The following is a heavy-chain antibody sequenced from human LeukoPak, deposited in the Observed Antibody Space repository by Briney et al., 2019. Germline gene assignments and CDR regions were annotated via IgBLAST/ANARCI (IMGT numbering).Heavy chain of an antibody. D-gene: IGHD3-10*01. CDR3: ARDRGTVAYGSGSYQYCYYGMDV. Sequence: SETLSLTCTVSGGSISSYYWNWIRQPPGEGLEWIGYFHYSGSTNYNPSLKSRVTISVDTSKNQFSLKLSSVTAADTAVYYCARDRGTVAYGSGSYQYCYYGMDVWGQGTTVTVSS. V-gene: IGHV4-59*01. CDR1: GGSISSYY. CDR2: FHYSGST. J-gene: IGHJ6*02.